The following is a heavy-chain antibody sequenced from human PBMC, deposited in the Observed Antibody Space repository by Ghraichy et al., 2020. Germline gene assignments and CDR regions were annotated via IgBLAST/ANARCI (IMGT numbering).Heavy chain of an antibody. Sequence: SETLSLTCAVYGGSFSGYYWSWIRQPPGKGLEWIGEINHSGSTNYNPSLKSRVTISVDTSKNQFSLKLSSVTAADTAVYYCARAGYDYVWGSYRKGFDYWGQGTLVTVSS. CDR2: INHSGST. V-gene: IGHV4-34*01. CDR3: ARAGYDYVWGSYRKGFDY. J-gene: IGHJ4*02. D-gene: IGHD3-16*02. CDR1: GGSFSGYY.